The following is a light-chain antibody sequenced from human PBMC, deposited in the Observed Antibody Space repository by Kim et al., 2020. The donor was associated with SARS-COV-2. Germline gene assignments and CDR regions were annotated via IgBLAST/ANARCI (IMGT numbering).Light chain of an antibody. Sequence: LVTISCTGTSSDVGGYNYVSWYQQHPGKAPKPMIYDVSKRPSGVPDRFSGSKSGNTASLTISGLQAEDEADYYCCSYAGSYTNYVFGTGTKVTV. CDR2: DVS. J-gene: IGLJ1*01. CDR3: CSYAGSYTNYV. V-gene: IGLV2-11*01. CDR1: SSDVGGYNY.